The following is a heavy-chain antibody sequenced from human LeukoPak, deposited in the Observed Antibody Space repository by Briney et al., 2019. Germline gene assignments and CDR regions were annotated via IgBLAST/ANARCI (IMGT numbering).Heavy chain of an antibody. D-gene: IGHD6-19*01. J-gene: IGHJ4*02. Sequence: PSETLSLTCTVSGGSISSYYWGWIRQPPGKGLEWIGSIYHSGSTYYNPSLKSRVTISVDTSKNQFSLKLTSVTAADTAVYYCARGQYSSGWYHDYWGQGTLVTVSS. CDR1: GGSISSYY. CDR2: IYHSGST. CDR3: ARGQYSSGWYHDY. V-gene: IGHV4-38-2*02.